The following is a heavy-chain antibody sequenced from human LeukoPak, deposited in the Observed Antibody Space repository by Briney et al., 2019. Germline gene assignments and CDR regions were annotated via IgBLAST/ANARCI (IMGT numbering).Heavy chain of an antibody. CDR1: GVSIISYY. D-gene: IGHD1-26*01. CDR3: ARSLPGAIGAADL. Sequence: TSSETLSLTCTVSGVSIISYYWSWIRQPPGQGLEWIAFIHSSGSTGYSPSLKSRVTISVDTSKNHFSLKVTSLTPADTGVYYCARSLPGAIGAADLWGQGTLVTVSS. CDR2: IHSSGST. V-gene: IGHV4-59*01. J-gene: IGHJ4*02.